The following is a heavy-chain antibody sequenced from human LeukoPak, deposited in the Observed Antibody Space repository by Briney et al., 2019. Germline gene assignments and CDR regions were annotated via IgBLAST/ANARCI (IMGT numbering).Heavy chain of an antibody. CDR1: GGSFSGYY. CDR3: ARGPIQLWPIDY. Sequence: PSETPSLTCAVYGGSFSGYYRSWIRQPPGKGLEWIGEINHSGSTNYNPSLKSRVTISVDTSKNQFSLKLSSVTAADTAVYYCARGPIQLWPIDYWGQGTLVTVSS. V-gene: IGHV4-34*01. D-gene: IGHD5-18*01. CDR2: INHSGST. J-gene: IGHJ4*02.